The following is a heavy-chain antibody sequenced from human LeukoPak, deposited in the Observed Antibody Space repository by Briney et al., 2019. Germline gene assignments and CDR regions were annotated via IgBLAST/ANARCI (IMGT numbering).Heavy chain of an antibody. CDR1: GVSISSSNSY. CDR3: ARQTGSGLFILP. Sequence: SETLSLTCTVSGVSISSSNSYWGWIRQPPGKGLEWIGSIYYSGNTYYNASLKSQVSISIDMSKNQFSLRLTSVTAADTAVYYCARQTGSGLFILPGGQGTLVTVSS. CDR2: IYYSGNT. V-gene: IGHV4-39*01. D-gene: IGHD3/OR15-3a*01. J-gene: IGHJ4*02.